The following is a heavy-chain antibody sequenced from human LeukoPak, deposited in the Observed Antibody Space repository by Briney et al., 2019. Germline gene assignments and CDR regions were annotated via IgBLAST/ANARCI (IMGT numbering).Heavy chain of an antibody. Sequence: ASVKVSCKAPGYTFTSYYMHWVRQAPGQGLEWMGIINPSGGSTSYAQKFQGRVTMTRDTSTSTVYMELSSLRSEDTAVYYCASQIARAVVPAAIRRVHWFDPWGQGTLVTVSS. V-gene: IGHV1-46*01. CDR3: ASQIARAVVPAAIRRVHWFDP. D-gene: IGHD2-2*01. CDR2: INPSGGST. J-gene: IGHJ5*02. CDR1: GYTFTSYY.